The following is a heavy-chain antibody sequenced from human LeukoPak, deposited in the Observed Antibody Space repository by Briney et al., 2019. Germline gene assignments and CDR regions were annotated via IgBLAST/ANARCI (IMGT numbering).Heavy chain of an antibody. D-gene: IGHD2-15*01. CDR2: MNPNSGNT. J-gene: IGHJ4*02. CDR1: GYTFTSYD. CDR3: ARGGDIVVVENFDY. V-gene: IGHV1-8*01. Sequence: GASVKVSCKASGYTFTSYDINWVRQATGQGLEWMGWMNPNSGNTGYAQKFQGRVTMTRNTSISTAYMELSSLRPEDTAVYYCARGGDIVVVENFDYWGQGTLVTVSS.